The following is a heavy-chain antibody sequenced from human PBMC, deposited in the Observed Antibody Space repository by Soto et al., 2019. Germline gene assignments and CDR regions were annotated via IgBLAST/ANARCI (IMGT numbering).Heavy chain of an antibody. CDR2: ISSSSSYI. J-gene: IGHJ6*02. Sequence: PGGSLRLSCAASGFTFSNYNMNWVRQAPGKGLEWVSSISSSSSYIYYADSMKGRFTISRDNAKNSLYLQMNRLRAEDTAVYYCARESIKAVAGLYYYYGMDVWGQGTTVTVSS. CDR3: ARESIKAVAGLYYYYGMDV. V-gene: IGHV3-21*01. CDR1: GFTFSNYN. D-gene: IGHD6-19*01.